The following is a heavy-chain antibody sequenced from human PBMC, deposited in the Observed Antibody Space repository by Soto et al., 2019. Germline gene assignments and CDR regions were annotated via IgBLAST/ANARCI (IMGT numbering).Heavy chain of an antibody. V-gene: IGHV3-23*01. J-gene: IGHJ4*02. CDR2: ISGSGGST. Sequence: GGSLRLSCAASGFTFSSYAMSWVRQAPGKGLEWVSAISGSGGSTYYADSVKGRFTISRDNSKNTLYLQMNSLRAEDTAVYYCAKRLSYCGGDCYSSFDYSGQGTLVTVSS. D-gene: IGHD2-21*02. CDR3: AKRLSYCGGDCYSSFDY. CDR1: GFTFSSYA.